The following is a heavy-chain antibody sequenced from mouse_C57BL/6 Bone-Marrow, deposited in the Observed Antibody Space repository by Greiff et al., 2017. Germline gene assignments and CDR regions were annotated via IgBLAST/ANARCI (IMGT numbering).Heavy chain of an antibody. CDR1: GYTFTDYY. D-gene: IGHD5-5*01. V-gene: IGHV1-26*01. Sequence: VQLQQSGPELVKPGASVKISCKASGYTFTDYYMNWVKQSHGKSLEWIGDINPNNGGTSYKQKFKGKATLTVDKSSSTAYMELHSLTSEDSAVYYCAREGDLPNCAMGYWDRGTSVTVSA. CDR2: INPNNGGT. CDR3: AREGDLPNCAMGY. J-gene: IGHJ4*01.